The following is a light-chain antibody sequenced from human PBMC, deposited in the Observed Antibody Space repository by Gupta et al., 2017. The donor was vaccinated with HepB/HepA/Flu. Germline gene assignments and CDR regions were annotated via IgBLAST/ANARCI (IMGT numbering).Light chain of an antibody. CDR1: SSNVGSNN. CDR2: YND. CDR3: AAWDTSLNAVV. V-gene: IGLV1-44*01. J-gene: IGLJ2*01. Sequence: HSVLTQSTSISGTPGQRVTISCSGSSSNVGSNNVNWYQQLPGTAPKLLIYYNDERPSGVPDRISGSKSVTSASLAISGLQSEDEADYYCAAWDTSLNAVVFGGGTKLTVL.